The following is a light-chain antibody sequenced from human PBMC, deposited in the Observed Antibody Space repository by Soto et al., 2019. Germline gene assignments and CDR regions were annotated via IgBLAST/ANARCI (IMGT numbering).Light chain of an antibody. Sequence: EIHLTQSPGTLTLSPVERATLSCRASQSVPSTSLAWYQQQPGQAPRLLLCGASNRATGIPDRFSGSGSGTDFTLTISRLEPEDFAVYFCQKYGFSPPFTFGPGTRLEIK. CDR2: GAS. CDR1: QSVPSTS. V-gene: IGKV3-20*01. J-gene: IGKJ5*01. CDR3: QKYGFSPPFT.